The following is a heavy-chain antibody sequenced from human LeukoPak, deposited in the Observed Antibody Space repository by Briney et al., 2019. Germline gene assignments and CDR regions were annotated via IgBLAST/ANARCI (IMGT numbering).Heavy chain of an antibody. CDR1: GGIFISYA. CDR3: ARGAEHRIAVSGMGDDAFDI. CDR2: IIPILGIA. V-gene: IGHV1-69*04. J-gene: IGHJ3*02. Sequence: GASVKVSCKASGGIFISYAISWVRQAPGQGLEWMGRIIPILGIANYAQKFQGRVTITADKSTSTAYMELSSLRSEDTAVYYCARGAEHRIAVSGMGDDAFDIWGQGTMVTVSS. D-gene: IGHD6-19*01.